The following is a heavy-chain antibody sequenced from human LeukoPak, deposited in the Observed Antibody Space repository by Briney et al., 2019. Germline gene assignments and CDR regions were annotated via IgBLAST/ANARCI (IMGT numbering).Heavy chain of an antibody. CDR3: ARVVRELHLLDY. Sequence: ASVKVSCKASGYTFTSYGISWVRQAPGQGLEWIGWIRAYNGNTNYAQKLRGRVTMTTDTSTSTAYMELRSLRSDDTAVYYCARVVRELHLLDYWGQGTLVTVSS. D-gene: IGHD3-10*01. J-gene: IGHJ4*02. CDR1: GYTFTSYG. V-gene: IGHV1-18*01. CDR2: IRAYNGNT.